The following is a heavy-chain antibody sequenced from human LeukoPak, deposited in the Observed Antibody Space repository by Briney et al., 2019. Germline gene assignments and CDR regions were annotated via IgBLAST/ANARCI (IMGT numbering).Heavy chain of an antibody. V-gene: IGHV3-23*01. CDR3: AKDIVRGDCSGGSCYPLDP. D-gene: IGHD2-15*01. J-gene: IGHJ5*02. CDR2: ISGSGVNT. CDR1: GFTFSNYA. Sequence: GGSLRLSCAASGFTFSNYAMSWVRQASGKGLEWVSTISGSGVNTYCADSVKGRFTISRDNSKNTLYLQMTSLRAEDTAVYYCAKDIVRGDCSGGSCYPLDPWGQGTLVTVSS.